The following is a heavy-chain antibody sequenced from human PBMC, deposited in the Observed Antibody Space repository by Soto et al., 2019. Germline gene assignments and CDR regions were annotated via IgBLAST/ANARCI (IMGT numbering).Heavy chain of an antibody. V-gene: IGHV1-69*01. J-gene: IGHJ4*02. CDR3: ARLATATPPYYFDY. Sequence: QAQLEQSGGEVKKPGSSVKVSCKASRVAFSKFIVTWVRQAPGLGLEWVGGIIPIFGTANYAQKFQGRVTITADESTSTSYLEVNNLRSEDTAVYYCARLATATPPYYFDYWGQGTLVTVSS. CDR2: IIPIFGTA. CDR1: RVAFSKFI.